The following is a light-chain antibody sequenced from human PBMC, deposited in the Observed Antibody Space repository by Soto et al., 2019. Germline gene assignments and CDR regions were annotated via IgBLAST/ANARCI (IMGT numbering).Light chain of an antibody. CDR1: QTIGSW. Sequence: DIQLTQTPSSLSASQGDRVTITCRASQTIGSWLAWYQQKPGKAPKLLIYKASTLKSGVPSRFSGSGSGTEFTLTISSLQPDDFATYYCQHYNSYSEAFGQGTKVDI. V-gene: IGKV1-5*03. CDR3: QHYNSYSEA. J-gene: IGKJ1*01. CDR2: KAS.